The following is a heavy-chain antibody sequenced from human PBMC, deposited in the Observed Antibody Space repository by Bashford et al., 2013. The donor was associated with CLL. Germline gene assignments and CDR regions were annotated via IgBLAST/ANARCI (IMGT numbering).Heavy chain of an antibody. Sequence: ASVKVSCKASGYTFTGYYMHWVRQAPGQGLEWMGWINANSGGTNYAQKFQGRVTMTRDTSISTAYMDLSSLRSDDTAVYYCARDSLGCSGGSCYFDYWGQGTPVTVSS. V-gene: IGHV1-2*02. J-gene: IGHJ4*02. D-gene: IGHD2-15*01. CDR2: INANSGGT. CDR3: ARDSLGCSGGSCYFDY. CDR1: GYTFTGYY.